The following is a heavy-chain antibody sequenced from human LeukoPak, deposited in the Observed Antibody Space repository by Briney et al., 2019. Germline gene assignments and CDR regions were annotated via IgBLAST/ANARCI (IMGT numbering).Heavy chain of an antibody. V-gene: IGHV4-59*08. CDR1: GVSISSYY. Sequence: SETLSLTCTVSGVSISSYYWSWIRQPPGKGLKWIGYIYYSGSTNYNPSLKSRVTISVDTSKNQFSLKLRSVTAADTAVYYCASLDTTVTLFDYWGQGTLVTVSS. D-gene: IGHD4-17*01. CDR3: ASLDTTVTLFDY. CDR2: IYYSGST. J-gene: IGHJ4*02.